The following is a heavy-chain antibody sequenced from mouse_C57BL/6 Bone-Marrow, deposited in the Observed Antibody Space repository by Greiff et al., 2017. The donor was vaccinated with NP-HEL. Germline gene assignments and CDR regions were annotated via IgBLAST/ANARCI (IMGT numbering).Heavy chain of an antibody. D-gene: IGHD4-1*01. CDR3: TRRELGRPLGY. V-gene: IGHV1-15*01. Sequence: VQLQQSGAELVRPGASVTLSCKASGYTFTDYEMHWVKQTPVHGLEWIGAIDPETGGTDYNQKFKGKAILTADKSSSTAYMELRSLTSEDSAVYYCTRRELGRPLGYWGQGTTLTVSS. J-gene: IGHJ2*01. CDR1: GYTFTDYE. CDR2: IDPETGGT.